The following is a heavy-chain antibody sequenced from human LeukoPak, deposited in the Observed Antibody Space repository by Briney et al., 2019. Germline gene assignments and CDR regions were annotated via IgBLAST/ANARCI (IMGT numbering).Heavy chain of an antibody. CDR3: ARTLRPGSSYGYYYGMDV. CDR2: ISSNGGST. J-gene: IGHJ6*02. Sequence: GGSLRLSCAASGFTFSSYAMHWVCQAPGKGLEYVSAISSNGGSTYYANSVKGRFTISRDNAKNSLYLQMNNLRAEDTAVYYCARTLRPGSSYGYYYGMDVWGQGTTVTVSS. CDR1: GFTFSSYA. D-gene: IGHD3-10*01. V-gene: IGHV3-64*01.